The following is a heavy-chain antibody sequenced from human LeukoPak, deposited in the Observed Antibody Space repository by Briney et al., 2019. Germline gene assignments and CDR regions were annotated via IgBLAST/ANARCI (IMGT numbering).Heavy chain of an antibody. CDR2: IYTSRST. V-gene: IGHV4-4*07. D-gene: IGHD6-13*01. CDR3: ARDSEQQLNRGYYYYGMDV. J-gene: IGHJ6*02. Sequence: SETLSLICTVSGGSISSYYWSWIRPPAGKGLEWIGRIYTSRSTNYNPSLKSRVTMSVDTSKNQFSLKLSSVTAADTAVYYCARDSEQQLNRGYYYYGMDVWGQGTTVTVSS. CDR1: GGSISSYY.